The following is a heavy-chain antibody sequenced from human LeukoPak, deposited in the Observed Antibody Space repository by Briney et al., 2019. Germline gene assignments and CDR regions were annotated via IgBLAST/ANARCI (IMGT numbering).Heavy chain of an antibody. Sequence: SETLSLTCTVSGGSISSSSYYWGWIRQPPGKGLEWIGSIYYSGSTNYNPSLKSRVTISVDTSKNQFSLKLSSVTAADTAVYYCAGTYYYDSSGYYSWGQGTLVTVSS. D-gene: IGHD3-22*01. CDR1: GGSISSSSYY. J-gene: IGHJ4*02. CDR3: AGTYYYDSSGYYS. V-gene: IGHV4-39*07. CDR2: IYYSGST.